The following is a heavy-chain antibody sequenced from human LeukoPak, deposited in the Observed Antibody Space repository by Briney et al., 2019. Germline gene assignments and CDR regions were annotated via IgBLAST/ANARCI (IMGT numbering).Heavy chain of an antibody. V-gene: IGHV4-39*01. CDR1: GASITSSSYY. D-gene: IGHD3-22*01. CDR2: NYYSGNT. J-gene: IGHJ4*02. Sequence: PSETLSFTCTVSGASITSSSYYWGWIRQPPGKGLEWIGSNYYSGNTYHNPSLKSRVTISVDTSKKQFSLRLSSVTAADTAVYYCARQLLIFDSSAFDFWGQGTLVTVSS. CDR3: ARQLLIFDSSAFDF.